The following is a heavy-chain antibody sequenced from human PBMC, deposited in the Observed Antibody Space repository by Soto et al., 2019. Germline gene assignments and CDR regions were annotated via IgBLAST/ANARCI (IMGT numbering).Heavy chain of an antibody. Sequence: PSETLSLTCAVYGGSFSGYYWSWIRQPPGKGLEWIGEINHSGSTNYNPSLKSRVTISVDTSKNQFSLKLSSVTAADTAVYYCAREWLGDYVLGSYRRHYYFDYWGQGTLVTVSS. CDR2: INHSGST. V-gene: IGHV4-34*01. J-gene: IGHJ4*02. CDR3: AREWLGDYVLGSYRRHYYFDY. D-gene: IGHD3-16*02. CDR1: GGSFSGYY.